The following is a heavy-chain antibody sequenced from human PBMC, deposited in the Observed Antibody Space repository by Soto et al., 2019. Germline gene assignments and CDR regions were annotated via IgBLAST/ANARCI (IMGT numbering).Heavy chain of an antibody. J-gene: IGHJ6*03. Sequence: GGSLRLSCAASGFTFSSYAMSWVRQAQGKGLEWVSAISGSGGSTYYADSVKGRFTISRDNSKNTLYLQMNSLRAEDTAVYYCATSPSIFGVVIKNEYSYYMDVWGKGTTVTVSS. CDR1: GFTFSSYA. D-gene: IGHD3-3*01. CDR2: ISGSGGST. CDR3: ATSPSIFGVVIKNEYSYYMDV. V-gene: IGHV3-23*01.